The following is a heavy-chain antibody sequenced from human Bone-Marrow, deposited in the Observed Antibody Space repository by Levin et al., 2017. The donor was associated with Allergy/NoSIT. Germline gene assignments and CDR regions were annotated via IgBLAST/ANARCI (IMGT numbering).Heavy chain of an antibody. Sequence: AASVKVSCKASGFTFGSYTINWVRQAPGQGLEWMGWINAGNENVKYSQKFQGRVTIIRDTSASTAYMELSSLRSEDTAVYYCARTYYYDVDGSIVEYNYYGMDVWGQGTTVTVSS. CDR3: ARTYYYDVDGSIVEYNYYGMDV. V-gene: IGHV1-3*01. J-gene: IGHJ6*02. CDR2: INAGNENV. D-gene: IGHD3-22*01. CDR1: GFTFGSYT.